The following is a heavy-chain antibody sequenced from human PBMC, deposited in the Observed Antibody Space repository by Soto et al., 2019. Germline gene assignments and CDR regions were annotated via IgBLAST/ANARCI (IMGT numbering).Heavy chain of an antibody. V-gene: IGHV1-3*01. CDR3: AKADYGDYDHTNDAFDI. CDR2: INAGNGNT. CDR1: GYTFTSYA. Sequence: GASVKVSCKASGYTFTSYAMHWVRQAPGQRLEWMGWINAGNGNTKYSQKFQGRVTITRDTSASTAYMELSSLRSEDTAVYYCAKADYGDYDHTNDAFDIWGQGTMVTVSS. D-gene: IGHD4-17*01. J-gene: IGHJ3*02.